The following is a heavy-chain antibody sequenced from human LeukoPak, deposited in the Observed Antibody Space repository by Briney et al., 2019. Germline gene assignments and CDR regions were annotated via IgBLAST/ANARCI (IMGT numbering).Heavy chain of an antibody. V-gene: IGHV3-21*01. CDR1: GFTFSSYS. CDR2: ISSSSSYI. CDR3: ARDTYYDFWSGLGAYFDY. J-gene: IGHJ4*02. D-gene: IGHD3-3*01. Sequence: GGSLRLSCAAFGFTFSSYSMNRVRQAPGKGLGWVSSISSSSSYIYYADSVKGRFTISRDNAKNSLYLQMNSLRAEDTAVYYCARDTYYDFWSGLGAYFDYWGQGTLVTVSS.